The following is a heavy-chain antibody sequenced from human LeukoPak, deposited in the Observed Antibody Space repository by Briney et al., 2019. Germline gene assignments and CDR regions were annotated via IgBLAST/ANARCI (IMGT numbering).Heavy chain of an antibody. J-gene: IGHJ4*02. D-gene: IGHD3-22*01. Sequence: RSGGSLRLSCPASGFTFSSYAMSWVRQAPGKGLEWVSAISGSGGSTYYADSVKGRFTISRDNSKNTLYLQMNSLRAEDTAVYYCAKEGRYDDSSGTLNGDFFDYWGQGTLVTVSS. CDR2: ISGSGGST. CDR3: AKEGRYDDSSGTLNGDFFDY. V-gene: IGHV3-23*01. CDR1: GFTFSSYA.